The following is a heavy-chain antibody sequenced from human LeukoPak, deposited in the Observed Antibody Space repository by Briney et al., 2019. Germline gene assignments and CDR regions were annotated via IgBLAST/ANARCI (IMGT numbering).Heavy chain of an antibody. CDR1: EFTFSSYH. CDR3: ARGSGSSWYFYFDY. V-gene: IGHV3-21*04. J-gene: IGHJ4*02. CDR2: ISSSSTYI. D-gene: IGHD6-13*01. Sequence: GGSLRLSCAASEFTFSSYHMNWVRQAPGKGLEWVSSISSSSTYIYYADSVKGRFTISRDNAKNSVYLQMNSLRAEDTALYYCARGSGSSWYFYFDYWGQGTLVTVSS.